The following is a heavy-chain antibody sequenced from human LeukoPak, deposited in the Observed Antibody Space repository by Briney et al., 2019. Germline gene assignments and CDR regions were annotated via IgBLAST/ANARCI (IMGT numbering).Heavy chain of an antibody. J-gene: IGHJ5*02. V-gene: IGHV1-69*13. Sequence: SVKVSCKASGGTFSSYAISWVRQAPGQGLEWMGGIIPIFGTANYAQKFQGRVTITADESTSTACMELSSLRSEDTAVYYCARAIVVVVAASAFYSDWFDPWGQGTLVTVSS. D-gene: IGHD2-15*01. CDR2: IIPIFGTA. CDR1: GGTFSSYA. CDR3: ARAIVVVVAASAFYSDWFDP.